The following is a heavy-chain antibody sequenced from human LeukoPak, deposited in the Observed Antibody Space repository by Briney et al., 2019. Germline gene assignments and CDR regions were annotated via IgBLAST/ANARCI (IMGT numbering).Heavy chain of an antibody. CDR2: INHSGST. D-gene: IGHD3-10*01. CDR1: GGSFSGYY. J-gene: IGHJ5*02. Sequence: SETLSLTCAVYGGSFSGYYWSLIRQPPGKGLEWIGEINHSGSTNYNPSLKSRVTISVDTSKNQFSLKLSSVTAADTAVYYCARGFMKKDNPILLWFGEEQNWFDPWGQGTLVTVSS. CDR3: ARGFMKKDNPILLWFGEEQNWFDP. V-gene: IGHV4-34*01.